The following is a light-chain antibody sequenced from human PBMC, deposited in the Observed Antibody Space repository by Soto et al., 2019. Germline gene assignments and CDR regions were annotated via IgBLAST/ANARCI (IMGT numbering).Light chain of an antibody. CDR2: AAS. V-gene: IGKV1-39*01. Sequence: DLQMTQSPSSLSASVGDRVSITCRASQSISSYLNWYQQKPGKAPKLLISAASSLQSGVPSRFSGSGSGTDFTLIISSLQAEDFATYYCQQSHSIPGTFGQGTKLEIK. CDR3: QQSHSIPGT. CDR1: QSISSY. J-gene: IGKJ2*01.